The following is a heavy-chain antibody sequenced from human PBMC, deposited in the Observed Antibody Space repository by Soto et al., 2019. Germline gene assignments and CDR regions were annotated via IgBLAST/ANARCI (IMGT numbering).Heavy chain of an antibody. J-gene: IGHJ6*02. CDR3: ARDDDFWSGYYSSNYYYGMEV. V-gene: IGHV1-18*04. D-gene: IGHD3-3*01. Sequence: QVQLVQSGAEVKKPGASVKVSCKASGYTFTSYGISWVRQAPGQGLEWMGWISAYNGNTNYAQKLQGRVTMTTDTSTSTAYLELRSLRSDDTAVYYCARDDDFWSGYYSSNYYYGMEVWGQGTTVTVS. CDR2: ISAYNGNT. CDR1: GYTFTSYG.